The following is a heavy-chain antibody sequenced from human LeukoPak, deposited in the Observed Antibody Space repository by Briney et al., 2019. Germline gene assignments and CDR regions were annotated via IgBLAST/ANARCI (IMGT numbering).Heavy chain of an antibody. J-gene: IGHJ4*02. CDR1: GHSISSCYY. CDR2: RYHSGST. V-gene: IGHV4-38-2*01. D-gene: IGHD3-22*01. CDR3: ARCAYYYDSSFDY. Sequence: AETLTLTCAVSGHSISSCYYWGWIRQPPGEGLEWIGTRYHSGSTYYNQSLKRRVTISVDKSKNQLSLNVDSVTAEDTAVYYCARCAYYYDSSFDYWGQGTLVTVSS.